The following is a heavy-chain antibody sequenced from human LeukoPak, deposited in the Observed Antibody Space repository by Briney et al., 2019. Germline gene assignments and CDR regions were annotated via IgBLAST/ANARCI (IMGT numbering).Heavy chain of an antibody. D-gene: IGHD2-21*02. CDR2: INSDGSST. V-gene: IGHV3-74*01. CDR1: GFSFTSYW. J-gene: IGHJ3*02. CDR3: ARVGSTDSPHAFDI. Sequence: GGSLRLSCAASGFSFTSYWMHWVRQAPGKGLVWVSRINSDGSSTTYAESVKGRFTISRDNAKNTLYLQMNSLRAEDTSVYYCARVGSTDSPHAFDIWGQGTMVTVSS.